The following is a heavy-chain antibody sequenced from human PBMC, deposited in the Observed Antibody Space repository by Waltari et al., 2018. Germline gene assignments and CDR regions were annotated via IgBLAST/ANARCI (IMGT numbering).Heavy chain of an antibody. Sequence: QVQLVQSGAEVKKPGSSVKVSCKASGGTFSSYAISWVRQAPGQGLEWMGGIIPNYSTANYAQKFQGRGTITTDESTSTAYMELSSLRSEDTAVYYCASRIAVAGIVSDYWGQGTLVTVSS. V-gene: IGHV1-69*05. CDR3: ASRIAVAGIVSDY. CDR2: IIPNYSTA. D-gene: IGHD6-19*01. CDR1: GGTFSSYA. J-gene: IGHJ4*02.